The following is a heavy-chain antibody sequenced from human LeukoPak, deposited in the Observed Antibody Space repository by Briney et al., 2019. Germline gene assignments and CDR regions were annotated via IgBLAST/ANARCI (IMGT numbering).Heavy chain of an antibody. V-gene: IGHV3-49*04. Sequence: GRSLRLSCTASGFTFGDYALSWVRQAPGKGLEWLGVISSQARGVSKPYAVSVKGRFPISRDDYKRIAYLQMNSPKNEDTAVYHCARPAETYCSGGNCSFLDYWGQGTLASVPS. D-gene: IGHD2-15*01. CDR3: ARPAETYCSGGNCSFLDY. J-gene: IGHJ4*02. CDR1: GFTFGDYA. CDR2: ISSQARGVSK.